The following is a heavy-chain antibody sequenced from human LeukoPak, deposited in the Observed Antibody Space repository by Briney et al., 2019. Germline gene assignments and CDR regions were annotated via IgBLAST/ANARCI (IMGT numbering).Heavy chain of an antibody. D-gene: IGHD3-22*01. CDR2: ISGSGGST. J-gene: IGHJ5*02. CDR1: GFTFSSYA. V-gene: IGHV3-23*01. Sequence: QPGGSLRLSCAASGFTFSSYAMSWVRQAPGKGLEWVSAISGSGGSTYYADSVEGRFTISRDNSKNTLYLQMNSLRAEDTAVYYCAKIKDYYDSSGYSNRNWFDPWGQGTLVTVSS. CDR3: AKIKDYYDSSGYSNRNWFDP.